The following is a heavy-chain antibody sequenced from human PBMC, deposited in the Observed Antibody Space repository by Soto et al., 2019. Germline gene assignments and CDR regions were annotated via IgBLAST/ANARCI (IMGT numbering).Heavy chain of an antibody. CDR2: INPNNGAT. D-gene: IGHD1-1*01. Sequence: GASVKVSCKAPRYIFTAYFMHWVRQAPGQGLEWMGWINPNNGATHYGLSFQGRVTMTRDTSISTAYMELSSLRSDDAAVYYCASHDPGARFDPWGQGTLATVYS. CDR3: ASHDPGARFDP. V-gene: IGHV1-2*02. CDR1: RYIFTAYF. J-gene: IGHJ5*02.